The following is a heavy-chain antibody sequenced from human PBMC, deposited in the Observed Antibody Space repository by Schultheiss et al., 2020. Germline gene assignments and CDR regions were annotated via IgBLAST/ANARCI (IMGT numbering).Heavy chain of an antibody. V-gene: IGHV4-34*01. D-gene: IGHD3-16*01. J-gene: IGHJ5*02. Sequence: SETLSLTCAVYGGSFSGYYWGWIRQPPGKGLEWIGEINHSGSNNYNPSLKSRVTISVDTSKNQFSLKLSSVTAADTAVYYCARLGGRGRWFDPWGQGTLVTVSS. CDR3: ARLGGRGRWFDP. CDR2: INHSGSN. CDR1: GGSFSGYY.